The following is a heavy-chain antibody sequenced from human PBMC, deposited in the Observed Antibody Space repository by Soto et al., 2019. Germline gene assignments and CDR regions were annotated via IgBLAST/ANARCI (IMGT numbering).Heavy chain of an antibody. D-gene: IGHD2-2*01. CDR3: ARDFEAVIVLVPAATGEFDY. V-gene: IGHV3-30-3*01. CDR2: ISYDGSNK. Sequence: GGSLRLSCASSGFTFSSYAMHWVRQAPGKGLEWVAVISYDGSNKYYADSVKGRFTISRDNSKNTLYLQMNSLRAEDTAVYYCARDFEAVIVLVPAATGEFDYWGQGTLVTVSS. CDR1: GFTFSSYA. J-gene: IGHJ4*02.